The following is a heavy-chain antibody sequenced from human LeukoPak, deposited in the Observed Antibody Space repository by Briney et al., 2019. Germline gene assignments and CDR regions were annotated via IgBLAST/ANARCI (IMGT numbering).Heavy chain of an antibody. J-gene: IGHJ4*02. V-gene: IGHV3-23*01. Sequence: GGSLTLSCAASGFTFTTFAMIWLRHTQGKGVQWVSAINHTGARTYYAASVRGRFTISRDNSRNTLYLQLNSLRVEDTAVYYCVKRAYCGGDCYPDYWGQGTLVTVSS. CDR1: GFTFTTFA. CDR3: VKRAYCGGDCYPDY. CDR2: INHTGART. D-gene: IGHD2-21*02.